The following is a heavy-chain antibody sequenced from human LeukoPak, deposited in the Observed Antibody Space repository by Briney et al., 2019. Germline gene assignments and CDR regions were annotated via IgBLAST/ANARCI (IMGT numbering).Heavy chain of an antibody. Sequence: GESLKISCKGSGYSFTSYWIGWVRQMPGKGLEWMGIIYPGDSDTRYSPSFQGQVTISADKSISTAYLQWSSLKASDTAMYYCARLPYYYDSSGYSGPVYFDYWGQGILVTVSS. V-gene: IGHV5-51*01. CDR3: ARLPYYYDSSGYSGPVYFDY. CDR1: GYSFTSYW. J-gene: IGHJ4*02. D-gene: IGHD3-22*01. CDR2: IYPGDSDT.